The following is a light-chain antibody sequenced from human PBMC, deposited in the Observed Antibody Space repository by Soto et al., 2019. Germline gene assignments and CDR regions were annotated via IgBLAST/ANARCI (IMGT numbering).Light chain of an antibody. Sequence: QSALTQPASVSGSPGQSITISCTGTSSDVGGYNYVSWYRQHPGKAPKLMIYDVSNRPSGVSNRFSGSKSGNTASLTISGLQAEDEADYYCSSHTSSSTLQGVFGTGTKVTVL. J-gene: IGLJ1*01. CDR1: SSDVGGYNY. CDR3: SSHTSSSTLQGV. V-gene: IGLV2-14*01. CDR2: DVS.